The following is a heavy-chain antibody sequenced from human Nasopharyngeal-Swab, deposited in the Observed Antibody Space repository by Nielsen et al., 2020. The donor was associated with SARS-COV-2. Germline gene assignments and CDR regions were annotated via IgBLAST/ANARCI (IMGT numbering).Heavy chain of an antibody. CDR3: ARRSSRDYYDSSGYEDY. J-gene: IGHJ4*02. CDR1: GYTFTSYG. D-gene: IGHD3-22*01. Sequence: ASVTVSCKASGYTFTSYGISWVRQAPGQGLEWMGWISAYNGNTNYAQKLQGRVTMTTDTSTSTAYMELRSLRSDDTAVYYCARRSSRDYYDSSGYEDYWGQGTLVTVSS. CDR2: ISAYNGNT. V-gene: IGHV1-18*01.